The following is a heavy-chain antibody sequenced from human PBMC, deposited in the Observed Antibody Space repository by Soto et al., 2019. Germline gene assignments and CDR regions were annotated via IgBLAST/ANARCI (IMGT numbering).Heavy chain of an antibody. CDR1: GGSFSGYY. Sequence: SETLSLTCAVYGGSFSGYYWSWIRQPPGKGLEWIGEINHSGSTNYNPSLKSRVTISVDTSKNQFSLKLSSVTAADTAVYYCERELSSAVDSMDVWGQGTTVTVSS. CDR3: ERELSSAVDSMDV. D-gene: IGHD5-12*01. J-gene: IGHJ6*02. V-gene: IGHV4-34*01. CDR2: INHSGST.